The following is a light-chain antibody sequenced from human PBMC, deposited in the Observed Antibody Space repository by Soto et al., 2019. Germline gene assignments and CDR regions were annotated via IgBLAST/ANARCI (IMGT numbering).Light chain of an antibody. V-gene: IGKV3-11*01. CDR3: QQYNHWPGT. CDR1: QSVSSY. Sequence: EIVLTQSPATLSMSPGERATLSCRASQSVSSYLAWFQQKPGQAPRLLIYDASNRATGIPARFSGSGSETDFTLTISSLEPEDSAVYYCQQYNHWPGTFGQGTKVDIK. J-gene: IGKJ1*01. CDR2: DAS.